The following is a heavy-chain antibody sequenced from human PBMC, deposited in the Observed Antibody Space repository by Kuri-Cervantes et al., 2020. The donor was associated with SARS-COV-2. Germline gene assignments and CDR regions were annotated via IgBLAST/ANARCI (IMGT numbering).Heavy chain of an antibody. V-gene: IGHV3-23*01. CDR1: GFIFSNYA. CDR2: ISGSGGST. D-gene: IGHD1-26*01. Sequence: GESLKISCAASGFIFSNYAMYWVRQAPGKGLEWVSAISGSGGSTYYADSVKGRFTISRDNSKNTLYLQVSSLRAEDSAVYYCAKHVRIVGASGGDYWGQGALVTVSS. CDR3: AKHVRIVGASGGDY. J-gene: IGHJ4*02.